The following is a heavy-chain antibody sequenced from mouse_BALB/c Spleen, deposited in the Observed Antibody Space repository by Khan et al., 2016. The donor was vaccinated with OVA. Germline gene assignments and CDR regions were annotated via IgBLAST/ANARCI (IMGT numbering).Heavy chain of an antibody. CDR1: GYTFTSYW. J-gene: IGHJ2*01. Sequence: VQLQESGTELARPGASVKLSCKASGYTFTSYWMQWVKQRPGQGLEWIGAIYPGDGNTRYTQKFKGKATLTADKSSSTAYMQLSSLASEDSAVYYCARGGNTTGYFDYWGQGTTLTVSS. D-gene: IGHD1-1*01. CDR3: ARGGNTTGYFDY. CDR2: IYPGDGNT. V-gene: IGHV1-87*01.